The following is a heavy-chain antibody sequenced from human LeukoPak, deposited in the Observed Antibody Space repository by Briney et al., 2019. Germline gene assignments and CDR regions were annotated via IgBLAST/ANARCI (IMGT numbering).Heavy chain of an antibody. V-gene: IGHV1-18*01. CDR3: ARASYCSDASCYSDY. D-gene: IGHD2-15*01. CDR1: GYTFTSYS. J-gene: IGHJ4*02. Sequence: ASVKVSCKASGYTFTSYSIRWVRQAPGQGLEWMGWISAYNGNTIYAQKVKGRVTMTTDTSTSTAYMELRSMKSDDTAVYYCARASYCSDASCYSDYCGQGTLVTVSS. CDR2: ISAYNGNT.